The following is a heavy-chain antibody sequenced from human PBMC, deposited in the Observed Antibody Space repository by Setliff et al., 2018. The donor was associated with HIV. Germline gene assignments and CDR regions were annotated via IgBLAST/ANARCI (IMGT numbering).Heavy chain of an antibody. CDR1: AYTFNSYY. J-gene: IGHJ3*02. CDR2: ITTYNGGT. V-gene: IGHV1-18*04. D-gene: IGHD1-26*01. Sequence: ASVKVSCKTSAYTFNSYYMHWIRQAPGQGLEWMGSITTYNGGTNYAQKFQGRVTMTTDTSTSTAYMELRSLRSDDTAVYYCTRGGYSGAFLDAFDIWGQGTMVTVSS. CDR3: TRGGYSGAFLDAFDI.